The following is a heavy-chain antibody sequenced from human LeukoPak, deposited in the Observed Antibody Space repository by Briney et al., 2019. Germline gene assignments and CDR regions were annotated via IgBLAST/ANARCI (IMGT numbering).Heavy chain of an antibody. CDR1: GFTFSSYS. J-gene: IGHJ4*02. D-gene: IGHD3-22*01. V-gene: IGHV3-21*01. CDR3: ASMILGQLTGY. Sequence: GGSLRLSCAASGFTFSSYSMTWVRQAPGKGLEWVSSISSSSSYIYYADSVKGRFTISRDNAKNSLYLQMNSLRAEDTAVYYCASMILGQLTGYWGQGTLVTVSS. CDR2: ISSSSSYI.